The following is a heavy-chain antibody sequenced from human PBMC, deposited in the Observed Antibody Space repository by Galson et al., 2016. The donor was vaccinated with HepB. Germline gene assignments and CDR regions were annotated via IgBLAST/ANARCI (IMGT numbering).Heavy chain of an antibody. CDR3: ARPVVPGYIVL. J-gene: IGHJ2*01. D-gene: IGHD3-10*02. V-gene: IGHV4-39*01. Sequence: SETLSLTCSVSGDSISSSGSHWGYIRQPPGKRLEWIGTISYSGTTYYNPSLESRATISFDKSTNQFSLKLTSVTAADTAVYYCARPVVPGYIVLWGRGTLLTVSS. CDR2: ISYSGTT. CDR1: GDSISSSGSH.